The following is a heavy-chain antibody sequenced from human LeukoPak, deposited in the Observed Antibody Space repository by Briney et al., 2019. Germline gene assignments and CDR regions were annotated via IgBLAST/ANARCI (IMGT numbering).Heavy chain of an antibody. CDR1: GGSISSSSYY. CDR2: IYYSGST. V-gene: IGHV4-39*01. D-gene: IGHD6-13*01. Sequence: SETLSLTCTVSGGSISSSSYYWGWIRQPPGKGLEWIGSIYYSGSTYYNPSLKSRVTISVDTSKNQFSLKLSSVTAADTAVYYCARRQYSSSLRDWGQGTLVTVSS. CDR3: ARRQYSSSLRD. J-gene: IGHJ4*02.